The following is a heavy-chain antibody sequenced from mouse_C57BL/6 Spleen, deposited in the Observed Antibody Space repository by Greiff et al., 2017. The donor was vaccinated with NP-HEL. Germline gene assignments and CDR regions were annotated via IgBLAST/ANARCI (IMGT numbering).Heavy chain of an antibody. Sequence: VQLQQSGTVLARPGASVKMSCKTSGYTFTSYWMHWVKQRPGQGLEWIGAIYPGNSDTSYNQKFKGKAKLTAVTSASTAYMELSSLTNEDSAVYYCTRTIYDYEEYFDYWGQGTTLTVSS. CDR2: IYPGNSDT. CDR3: TRTIYDYEEYFDY. D-gene: IGHD2-4*01. CDR1: GYTFTSYW. J-gene: IGHJ2*01. V-gene: IGHV1-5*01.